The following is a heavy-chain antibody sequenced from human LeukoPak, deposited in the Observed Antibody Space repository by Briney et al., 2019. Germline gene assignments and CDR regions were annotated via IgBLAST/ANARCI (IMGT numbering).Heavy chain of an antibody. CDR3: VTGFTTMAVDYFDY. D-gene: IGHD5-18*01. Sequence: AASVKVSCKVSGKTLSDLSIHWLRQPPGKGLEWLGGSDPEDGERIYAQMFQGRVTMTEDTSIDTAYMELSSLRSEDTAVYYCVTGFTTMAVDYFDYWGQGTLVTVSP. V-gene: IGHV1-24*01. J-gene: IGHJ4*02. CDR1: GKTLSDLS. CDR2: SDPEDGER.